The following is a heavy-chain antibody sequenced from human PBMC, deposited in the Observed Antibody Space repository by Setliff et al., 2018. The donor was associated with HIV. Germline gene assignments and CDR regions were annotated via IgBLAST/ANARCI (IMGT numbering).Heavy chain of an antibody. Sequence: SETLSLTCTVSGYSISSGYYWGWIRQPPGKGLEWIGSIYHSGSTYYNPSLKSRVTISVDTSKNQFSLKLSSVTAADTAVYYCAREERIAAAGAWGQGTLVTVCS. D-gene: IGHD6-13*01. V-gene: IGHV4-38-2*02. J-gene: IGHJ5*02. CDR3: AREERIAAAGA. CDR2: IYHSGST. CDR1: GYSISSGYY.